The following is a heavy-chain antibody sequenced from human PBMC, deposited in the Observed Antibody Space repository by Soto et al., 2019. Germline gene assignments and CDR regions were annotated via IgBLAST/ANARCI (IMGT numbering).Heavy chain of an antibody. J-gene: IGHJ4*02. CDR2: ISSSSSYI. CDR1: GFTFSSYS. V-gene: IGHV3-21*01. CDR3: ARAQTNATVFDY. Sequence: GGSLRLSCAASGFTFSSYSMNWVRQAPGKGLEWVSSISSSSSYIYYADSVKGRFTISRDNAKNSLYLQMNSLRAEDTAVYYCARAQTNATVFDYWGQGTLVTVSS. D-gene: IGHD1-26*01.